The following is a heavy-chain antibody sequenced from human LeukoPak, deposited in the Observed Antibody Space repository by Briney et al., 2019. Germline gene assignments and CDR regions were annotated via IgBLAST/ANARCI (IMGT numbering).Heavy chain of an antibody. Sequence: GESLKISCKSSGYSFLTYWIGWVRQMPGKGLEWMGIIYPADSDTRYSPSFQGQVTISVDKSISTAYLQWNTLKASDSAMYYRAGLRGDYEDLFDYWGQGTLVTVSS. J-gene: IGHJ4*02. CDR2: IYPADSDT. CDR3: AGLRGDYEDLFDY. D-gene: IGHD4-17*01. CDR1: GYSFLTYW. V-gene: IGHV5-51*01.